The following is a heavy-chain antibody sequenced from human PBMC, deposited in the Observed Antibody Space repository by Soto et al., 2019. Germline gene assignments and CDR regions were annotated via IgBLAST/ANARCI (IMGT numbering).Heavy chain of an antibody. CDR3: TTDYRVVVVPAAILYYYYYGMDV. CDR2: IKSKTDGGTT. Sequence: PGGSLRLSCAASGFTFSNAWMIWVRQAPGKGLEWVGRIKSKTDGGTTDYAAPVKGRFTISRDDSKNTLYLQMNSLKTEDTAVYYCTTDYRVVVVPAAILYYYYYGMDVWGQGTTVTVSS. J-gene: IGHJ6*02. V-gene: IGHV3-15*01. CDR1: GFTFSNAW. D-gene: IGHD2-2*02.